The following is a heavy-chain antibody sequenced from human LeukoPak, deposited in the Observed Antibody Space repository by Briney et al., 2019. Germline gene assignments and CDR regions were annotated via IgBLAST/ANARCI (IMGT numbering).Heavy chain of an antibody. CDR3: ARGRYDSSGYYSIFDY. D-gene: IGHD3-22*01. CDR2: ISRTSIYM. Sequence: SGGSLRLSCAASGFTFSDYYMIWIRQAPGKGLEWVSSISRTSIYMYYADSVKGRFTISRDNAKKSLYLQMNSLRAEDTAVYYCARGRYDSSGYYSIFDYWGQGTLVTVSS. J-gene: IGHJ4*02. V-gene: IGHV3-11*06. CDR1: GFTFSDYY.